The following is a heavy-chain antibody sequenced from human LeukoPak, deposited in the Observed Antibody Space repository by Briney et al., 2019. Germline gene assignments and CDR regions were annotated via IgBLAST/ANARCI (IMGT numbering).Heavy chain of an antibody. CDR2: INSDGSST. V-gene: IGHV3-74*01. CDR3: ARGSYYDSSVQRGPDY. D-gene: IGHD3-22*01. J-gene: IGHJ4*02. CDR1: GFTFSSYW. Sequence: PGGSLRLSCAASGFTFSSYWMPWVRQAPGKGLVWVSRINSDGSSTSYADSVKGRFTISRDNAKNTLYLQMNSLRAEDTAVYYCARGSYYDSSVQRGPDYWGQGTLVTVSS.